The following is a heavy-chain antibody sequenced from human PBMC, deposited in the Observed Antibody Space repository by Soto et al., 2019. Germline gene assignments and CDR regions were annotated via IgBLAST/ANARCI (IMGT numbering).Heavy chain of an antibody. V-gene: IGHV2-26*01. Sequence: QVTLKESGPVLVNPTETLTLTCTVSGFSLSNARMGVSWIRQPPGKALEWLAHIFSNDEKSYSTSLKSRLTISKDTSKSQVVLTMTNMDPVDTATYYCARANDWQTQNGDAFDIWGQGTMVTVSS. CDR3: ARANDWQTQNGDAFDI. D-gene: IGHD3-9*01. J-gene: IGHJ3*02. CDR2: IFSNDEK. CDR1: GFSLSNARMG.